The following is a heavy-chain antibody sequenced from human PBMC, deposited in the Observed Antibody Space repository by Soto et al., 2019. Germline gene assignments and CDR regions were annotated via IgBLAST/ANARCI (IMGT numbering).Heavy chain of an antibody. Sequence: ASVKVSCKASGYTFTSYGISWVRQAPGQGLEWMGWISAYNGNTNYAQKLQGRVTMTTDTSTSTAYMELRSLRSDDTAVYYCARARYDFWSGYWTAWGQGTLVTVSA. J-gene: IGHJ5*02. CDR1: GYTFTSYG. V-gene: IGHV1-18*01. D-gene: IGHD3-3*01. CDR3: ARARYDFWSGYWTA. CDR2: ISAYNGNT.